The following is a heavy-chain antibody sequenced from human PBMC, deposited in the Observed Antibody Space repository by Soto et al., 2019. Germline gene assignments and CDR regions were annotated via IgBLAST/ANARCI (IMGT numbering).Heavy chain of an antibody. Sequence: SETLSLTCTVSGGSISSSSYYWGWIRQPPGKGLEWIGSIYYSGSTYYNPSLKSRVTISVDTSKNQFSLKLSSVTAADTAVYYCASEGKNYVWGSYRYPGGKEIVTPVGRGLYYGMDVWGQGTTVTVSS. CDR1: GGSISSSSYY. J-gene: IGHJ6*02. V-gene: IGHV4-39*01. D-gene: IGHD3-16*02. CDR2: IYYSGST. CDR3: ASEGKNYVWGSYRYPGGKEIVTPVGRGLYYGMDV.